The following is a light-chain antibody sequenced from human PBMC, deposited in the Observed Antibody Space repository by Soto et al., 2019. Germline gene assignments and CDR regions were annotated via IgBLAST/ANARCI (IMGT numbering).Light chain of an antibody. V-gene: IGKV1-5*03. CDR2: KAS. Sequence: DIQMTPSPSTLSASVGDRVTITCRASQSLSSWLAWYQQKPGKAPKLLIYKASSLESGVPSRFRGSGSGTEFTLTSSSLQPDDFANYYCQQDNSLWTFGQGNKVELK. J-gene: IGKJ1*01. CDR1: QSLSSW. CDR3: QQDNSLWT.